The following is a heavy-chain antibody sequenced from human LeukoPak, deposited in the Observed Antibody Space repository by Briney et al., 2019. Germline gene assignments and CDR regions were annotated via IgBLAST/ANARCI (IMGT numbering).Heavy chain of an antibody. CDR1: GFIFSIYA. CDR3: AKEEAEVGLPNFHS. CDR2: VRGRGNT. Sequence: GGSLRLSCTTSGFIFSIYAMSCVRQAPGKGPEGVSGVRGRGNTFYSDSVKGRFTISRDNPKNTVYLQMNSLRADDTAVYYCAKEEAEVGLPNFHSWGQGTLVTVSS. V-gene: IGHV3-23*01. J-gene: IGHJ4*02.